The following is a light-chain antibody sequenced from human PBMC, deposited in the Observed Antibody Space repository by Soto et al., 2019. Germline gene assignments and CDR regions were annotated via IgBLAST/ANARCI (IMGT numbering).Light chain of an antibody. V-gene: IGKV1-17*01. CDR2: DAS. CDR1: QGIRND. J-gene: IGKJ1*01. CDR3: QQYDTYSRT. Sequence: DIQMTQSPSSLSASVGDRVTITCRASQGIRNDLGWYQQKPGKAPKLLIYDASSLQSGVPSRFTGRGSGTEFTLTISSLQPDDFATYYCQQYDTYSRTFGQGTKVEIK.